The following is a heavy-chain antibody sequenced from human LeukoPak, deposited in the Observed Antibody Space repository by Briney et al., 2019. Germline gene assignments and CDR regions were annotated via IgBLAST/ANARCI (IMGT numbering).Heavy chain of an antibody. CDR3: AKSAQGYCTNGVCYPDY. D-gene: IGHD2-8*01. Sequence: GGSLRLSCVASGFTFSSYAMSWVRQAPGKVLEWVSAISGSGGSTYYADSVKGRFTISRDNSKNTLYLQMNSLRAKDTAVYYCAKSAQGYCTNGVCYPDYWGQGTLVTVSS. V-gene: IGHV3-23*01. CDR2: ISGSGGST. J-gene: IGHJ4*02. CDR1: GFTFSSYA.